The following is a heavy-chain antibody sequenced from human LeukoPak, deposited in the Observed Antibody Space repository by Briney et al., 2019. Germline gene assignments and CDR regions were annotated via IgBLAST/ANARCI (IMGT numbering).Heavy chain of an antibody. CDR2: IIPIFGIA. D-gene: IGHD6-19*01. CDR3: AGPSYSSGMD. V-gene: IGHV1-69*04. J-gene: IGHJ4*02. Sequence: SVKVSCKASGGTFSSYAISWVRQAPGQGLEWMGRIIPIFGIANYAQKFQGRVTITADKSTSTAYMELSSLRSEDTAVYYCAGPSYSSGMDWGQGTLVTVSS. CDR1: GGTFSSYA.